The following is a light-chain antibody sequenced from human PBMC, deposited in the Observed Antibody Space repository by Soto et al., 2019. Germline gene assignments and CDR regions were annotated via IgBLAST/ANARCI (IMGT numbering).Light chain of an antibody. CDR1: SSDVGAYKY. CDR2: EVT. CDR3: TSYVGNDIWV. J-gene: IGLJ3*02. V-gene: IGLV2-8*01. Sequence: QSVLTQPPSASGSPGQSVTISCTGTSSDVGAYKYVSWYQQYTGKAPKLMIYEVTKRPSGVPDRFSGSKSGNTASLTVSGLQAEDEADYYGTSYVGNDIWVFGGGTKLTVL.